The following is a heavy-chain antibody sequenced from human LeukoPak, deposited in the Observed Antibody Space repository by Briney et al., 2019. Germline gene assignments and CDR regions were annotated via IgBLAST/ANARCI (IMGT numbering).Heavy chain of an antibody. CDR1: GIIVSNYY. D-gene: IGHD3-22*01. CDR3: ARINFYDSSGHYRDH. V-gene: IGHV3-53*01. J-gene: IGHJ4*02. Sequence: GGSLRLSCAASGIIVSNYYMSWVRQAPGKGPEWVSVIYSGGKTYYADSVKGRFTISRDNPKNTLHLQMNSLRAEDTAVYYCARINFYDSSGHYRDHWGQGTLVTVSS. CDR2: IYSGGKT.